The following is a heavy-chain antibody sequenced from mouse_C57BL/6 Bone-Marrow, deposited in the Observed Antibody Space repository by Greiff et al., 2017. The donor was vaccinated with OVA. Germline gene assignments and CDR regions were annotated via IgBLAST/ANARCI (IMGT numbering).Heavy chain of an antibody. J-gene: IGHJ2*01. V-gene: IGHV1-81*01. CDR1: GYTFTSYG. CDR2: IYPRSGNT. CDR3: ARGGMKGGY. Sequence: QVQLQQSGAELARPGASVKLSCKASGYTFTSYGISWVKQRPGQGLEWIGEIYPRSGNTYYNEKFKGKATLTADKSSSTAYMELRSLTSEDSAVYVFARGGMKGGYWGQGTTLTVSS.